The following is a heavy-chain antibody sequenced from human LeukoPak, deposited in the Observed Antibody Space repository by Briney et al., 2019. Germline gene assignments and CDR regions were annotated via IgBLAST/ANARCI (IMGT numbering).Heavy chain of an antibody. V-gene: IGHV4-4*07. D-gene: IGHD5-12*01. CDR3: ARDSGYDLT. Sequence: SETLSLTCTVSGDSINSYYWCWIRQPAGKGLEWIGRLYTNGSPNYDPSLKSRVTVSVDTSKNQFSLNLRSVTAADTAVYYCARDSGYDLTWGQGTLVTVSS. CDR2: LYTNGSP. J-gene: IGHJ4*02. CDR1: GDSINSYY.